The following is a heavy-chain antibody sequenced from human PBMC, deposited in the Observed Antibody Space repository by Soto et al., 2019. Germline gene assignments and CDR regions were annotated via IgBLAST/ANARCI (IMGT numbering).Heavy chain of an antibody. J-gene: IGHJ5*02. Sequence: QVQLQQWGAGLLKPSETLSITCAVYGGSFSGYYWSWIRQPPGKGLEWIGEINHSGSTNYNPSLKSRVTISVDTSKNQFSLKLSSVTAADTAVYYCARGTSCGVVPHAGGWFDPWGQGTLVTVSS. CDR3: ARGTSCGVVPHAGGWFDP. D-gene: IGHD3-3*01. CDR2: INHSGST. V-gene: IGHV4-34*01. CDR1: GGSFSGYY.